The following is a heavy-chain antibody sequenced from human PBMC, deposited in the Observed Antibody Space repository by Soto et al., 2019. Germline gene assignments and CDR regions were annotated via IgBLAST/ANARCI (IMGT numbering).Heavy chain of an antibody. CDR1: GYTFTTYY. CDR3: AEVVVPTTATTSNWFDP. D-gene: IGHD4-17*01. J-gene: IGHJ5*02. V-gene: IGHV1-46*01. Sequence: QVQLVQSVADVKEPGASVKVSCKASGYTFTTYYLHWVRQAPGQGLEWMGIINPSGGSTNYAQRFQGIVPMTRDTSTSTVYMELSSLRADDTAVYYCAEVVVPTTATTSNWFDPWGQGTLVTVSS. CDR2: INPSGGST.